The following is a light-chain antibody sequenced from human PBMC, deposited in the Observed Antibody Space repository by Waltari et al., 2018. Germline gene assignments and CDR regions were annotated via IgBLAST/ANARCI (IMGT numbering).Light chain of an antibody. V-gene: IGLV2-8*01. CDR2: EVN. CDR1: SSDIGRYDF. Sequence: QSALTQPPPASGSPGPSVPLPCTGTSSDIGRYDFVSWYQQHPGKAPKLIISEVNKRPSGVPDRFSGAKSGNTASLTVSGLQAEDEADYYCSSHGGSDKFYVFGTGTKVTVL. J-gene: IGLJ1*01. CDR3: SSHGGSDKFYV.